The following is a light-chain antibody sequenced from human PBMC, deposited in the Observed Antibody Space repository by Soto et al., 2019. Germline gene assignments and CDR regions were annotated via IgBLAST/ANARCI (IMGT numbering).Light chain of an antibody. CDR2: EVS. CDR1: SSDVGGYNY. Sequence: QSALTQPAAVSGSPGQSITISCTGTSSDVGGYNYVSWYQQHPGKAPKLMIYEVSNRPSGVSNRFSGYKSGNTASLTISGLQAEDEADYYCSSYTSSSTYVVGTGTKLTAL. V-gene: IGLV2-14*01. J-gene: IGLJ1*01. CDR3: SSYTSSSTYV.